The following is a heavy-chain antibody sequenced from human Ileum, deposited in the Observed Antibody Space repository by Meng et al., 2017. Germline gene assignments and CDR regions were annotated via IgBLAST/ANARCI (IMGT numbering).Heavy chain of an antibody. CDR3: ARTARVFDP. V-gene: IGHV4-59*01. CDR1: GASISAYH. J-gene: IGHJ5*02. Sequence: QVQLQESGPGLVKPSETLSLTCTVSGASISAYHWSWIRQPPGKGLECIGYIFYNGDINYNPSLKSRVTISLDTSKSQISLKLTSVTAADTAVYYCARTARVFDPWGQGTLVTVSS. CDR2: IFYNGDI.